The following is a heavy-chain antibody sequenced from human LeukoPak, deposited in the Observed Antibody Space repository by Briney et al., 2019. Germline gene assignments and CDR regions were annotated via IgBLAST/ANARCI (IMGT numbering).Heavy chain of an antibody. J-gene: IGHJ4*02. CDR3: ARDWGSYYDSSGYDY. Sequence: AVKVSCKASGGTLSSYAISWVRPAPGQGREWRGGIIPIFGTANYAQKFQGRVTITADESTSTAYMELSSLRSEDTAVYYCARDWGSYYDSSGYDYWGQGTLVTVSS. CDR2: IIPIFGTA. D-gene: IGHD3-22*01. CDR1: GGTLSSYA. V-gene: IGHV1-69*13.